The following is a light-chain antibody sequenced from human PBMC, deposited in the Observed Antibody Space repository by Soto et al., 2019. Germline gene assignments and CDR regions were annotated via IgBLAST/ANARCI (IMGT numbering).Light chain of an antibody. CDR3: QQYGYSAT. Sequence: EIVLTQSPATLSLSPGEGATLSCRASQSVSSYLAWYQQKPGQAPRLLIYDASNRATGIPARFSGSGSGTDFTLTISRLEPEDFAVYYCQQYGYSATFGGGTKVDIK. CDR1: QSVSSY. V-gene: IGKV3-11*01. J-gene: IGKJ4*01. CDR2: DAS.